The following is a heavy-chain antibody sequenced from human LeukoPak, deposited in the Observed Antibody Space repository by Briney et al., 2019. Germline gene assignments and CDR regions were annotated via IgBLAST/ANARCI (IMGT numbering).Heavy chain of an antibody. Sequence: GGSLRPSCAASGFTFSSYSMNWVRQAPGKGLEWVSSISSSSSYIYYADSVKGRFTISRDNAKNSLYLQMNSLRAEDTAVYYCARDNIMVRGANNWFDPWGQGTLVTVSS. V-gene: IGHV3-21*01. CDR2: ISSSSSYI. CDR3: ARDNIMVRGANNWFDP. J-gene: IGHJ5*02. D-gene: IGHD3-10*01. CDR1: GFTFSSYS.